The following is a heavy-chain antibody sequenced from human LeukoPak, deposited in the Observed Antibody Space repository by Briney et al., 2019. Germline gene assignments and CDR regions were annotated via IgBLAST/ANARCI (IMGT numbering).Heavy chain of an antibody. Sequence: GGSLRLSCAASGFTFSSYGMHWVRQAPGKGLEWVAVIWYDGSNKYYADSVKGRFTISRDNAKNSLYLQMNSLRAEDTAVYYCARDKTDTAMGPINYYGMDVWGQGTTVTVSS. D-gene: IGHD5-18*01. CDR3: ARDKTDTAMGPINYYGMDV. J-gene: IGHJ6*02. CDR1: GFTFSSYG. V-gene: IGHV3-33*01. CDR2: IWYDGSNK.